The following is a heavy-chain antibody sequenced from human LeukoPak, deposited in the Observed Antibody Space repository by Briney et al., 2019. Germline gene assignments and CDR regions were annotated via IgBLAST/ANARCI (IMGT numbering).Heavy chain of an antibody. CDR3: ARGGYHAYYLDY. Sequence: PSETLSLTCAVSGESLSGFFWNWIRQPPGKGLVWVSRINSGGTVTNYADSVKGRLTISRDNAKNTLYLQMNSLRAEDTAVYYCARGGYHAYYLDYWGQGSLVTVSS. J-gene: IGHJ4*02. D-gene: IGHD5-18*01. V-gene: IGHV3-74*01. CDR1: GESLSGFF. CDR2: INSGGTVT.